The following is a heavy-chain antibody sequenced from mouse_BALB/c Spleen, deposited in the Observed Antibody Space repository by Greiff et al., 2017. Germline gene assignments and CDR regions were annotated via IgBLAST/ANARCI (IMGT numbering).Heavy chain of an antibody. D-gene: IGHD4-1*01. CDR2: ISNGGGST. CDR3: ARVGGTRAMDY. J-gene: IGHJ4*01. V-gene: IGHV5-12-2*01. Sequence: EVKVEESGGGLVQPGGSLKLSCAASGFTFSSYTMSWVRQTPEKRLEWVAYISNGGGSTYYPDTVKGRFTISRDNAKNTLYLQMSSLKSEDTAMYYCARVGGTRAMDYWGQGTSVTVSS. CDR1: GFTFSSYT.